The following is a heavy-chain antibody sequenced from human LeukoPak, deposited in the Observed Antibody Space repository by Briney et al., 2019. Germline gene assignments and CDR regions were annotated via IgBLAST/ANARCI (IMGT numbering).Heavy chain of an antibody. CDR2: FDAEDGET. CDR1: ADTLTELS. CDR3: ATDPASSTSVKSGY. V-gene: IGHV1-24*01. Sequence: ASVRVSCKVSADTLTELSIRWVRQAPGKGREGVGGFDAEDGETIYVQKLQGRVTVTEETSTDTAYMELSGLRSEDTAVYYCATDPASSTSVKSGYWGPRTLVTVSS. D-gene: IGHD2-2*01. J-gene: IGHJ4*02.